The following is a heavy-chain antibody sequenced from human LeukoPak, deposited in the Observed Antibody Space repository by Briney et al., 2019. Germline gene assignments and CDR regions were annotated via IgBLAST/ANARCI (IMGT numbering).Heavy chain of an antibody. CDR2: IYYHENT. J-gene: IGHJ4*02. CDR3: ARRAYSAAYWKHFDY. Sequence: SSETLSLTCTVSGGSISSSSDYWGWIRQAPGKGLEWIGSIYYHENTYYNSSLKSRVTISVDTSKNQFSLKLNSVTAADTAVYFCARRAYSAAYWKHFDYWGQGTLVTVFS. D-gene: IGHD1-1*01. CDR1: GGSISSSSDY. V-gene: IGHV4-39*01.